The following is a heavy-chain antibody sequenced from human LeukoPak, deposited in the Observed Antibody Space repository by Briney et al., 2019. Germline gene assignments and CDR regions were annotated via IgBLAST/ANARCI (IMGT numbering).Heavy chain of an antibody. Sequence: MSGGSLRLSCAASGFTFSSYSMNWVRQAPGKGLEWVSSISSSSSYIYYADSVKGRFTISRDNAKNSLYLQMNSLRAEDTAVYYCARGIGVVPAAIPGGFDYWGQGTLVTVSS. V-gene: IGHV3-21*01. J-gene: IGHJ4*02. D-gene: IGHD2-2*02. CDR3: ARGIGVVPAAIPGGFDY. CDR2: ISSSSSYI. CDR1: GFTFSSYS.